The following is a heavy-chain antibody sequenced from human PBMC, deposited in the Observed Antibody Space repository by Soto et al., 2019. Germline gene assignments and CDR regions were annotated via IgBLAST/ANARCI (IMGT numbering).Heavy chain of an antibody. Sequence: ASVKVSCKVSGYTLTELSMHWVRQAPGKGLEWMGGFDPEDGETIYAQKFQGRVTMTEDTSTDTAYMELSSLRSEDTAVYYCATTGVGSGWAHFDDWGQGTLVTVSS. D-gene: IGHD6-19*01. CDR2: FDPEDGET. V-gene: IGHV1-24*01. CDR1: GYTLTELS. J-gene: IGHJ4*02. CDR3: ATTGVGSGWAHFDD.